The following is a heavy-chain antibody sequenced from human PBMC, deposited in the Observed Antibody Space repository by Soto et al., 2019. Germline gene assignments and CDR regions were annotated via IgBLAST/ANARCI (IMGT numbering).Heavy chain of an antibody. J-gene: IGHJ6*02. V-gene: IGHV3-30*18. CDR2: ISYDGSNK. Sequence: QVQLVESGGGVVQPGRSLRLSCAASGFTFSSYGMHWVRQAPGKGLEWVAVISYDGSNKYYADSVKGRLTISRDNSKNTXYXXINRLRAEDTAVYYCAKGQHCSTTSCYFYYYGVDVWGQGTTVAVSS. CDR1: GFTFSSYG. D-gene: IGHD2-2*01. CDR3: AKGQHCSTTSCYFYYYGVDV.